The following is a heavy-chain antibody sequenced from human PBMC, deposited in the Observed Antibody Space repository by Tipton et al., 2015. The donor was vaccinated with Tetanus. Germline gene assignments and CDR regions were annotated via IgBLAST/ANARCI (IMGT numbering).Heavy chain of an antibody. CDR3: ARDERYGDYAY. CDR2: VSFRGRT. V-gene: IGHV4-61*01. D-gene: IGHD4-17*01. CDR1: GGSVRSGSYS. Sequence: TLSLTCTVSGGSVRSGSYSWNWIRQPPGKGLEWRAYVSFRGRTNSNSFLKSRITVSQVTSKKQFSLRLTSVTAADTAVYYWARDERYGDYAYWGQGALATASS. J-gene: IGHJ4*02.